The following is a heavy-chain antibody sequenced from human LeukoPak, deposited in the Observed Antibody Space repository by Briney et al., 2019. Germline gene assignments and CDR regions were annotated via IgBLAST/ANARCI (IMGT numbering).Heavy chain of an antibody. D-gene: IGHD3-22*01. CDR1: GGSISSYY. V-gene: IGHV4-59*01. CDR3: ARDLGDSSGYYNKGLRSFDI. Sequence: PSETLSLTCTVSGGSISSYYWSWIRQPPGKGLEWIGYIYYSGSTNYNPSLKSRVTISVDTSKNQFSLKLSSVTAADTAVYYCARDLGDSSGYYNKGLRSFDIWGQGTMVTVSS. J-gene: IGHJ3*02. CDR2: IYYSGST.